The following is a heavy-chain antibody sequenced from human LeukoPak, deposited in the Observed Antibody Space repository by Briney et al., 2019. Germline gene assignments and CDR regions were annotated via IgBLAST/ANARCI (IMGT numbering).Heavy chain of an antibody. V-gene: IGHV1-24*01. D-gene: IGHD5-18*01. CDR2: FDPEDGET. J-gene: IGHJ4*02. CDR1: GYTLTELS. Sequence: ASVTVSCKVSGYTLTELSMHWVRQAPGKGLEWMGGFDPEDGETIYARKFQGRVTMTEDTSTDTAYMELSSLRSEDTAVYYCATHGYSYGYYFDYWGQGTLVTVSS. CDR3: ATHGYSYGYYFDY.